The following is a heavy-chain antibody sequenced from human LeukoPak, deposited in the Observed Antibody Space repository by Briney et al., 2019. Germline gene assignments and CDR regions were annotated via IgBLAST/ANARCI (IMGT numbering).Heavy chain of an antibody. J-gene: IGHJ4*02. Sequence: GGSLRLSCAASGFTFSSYWMSWVRQAPGKGLEWVANIKHDGSAIYYVDSVRGRFTISRDNVKNSLYLQMNSLRADDTAMYYCTKDIQGSRLYSVAFQPDWGQGTLVTVSS. V-gene: IGHV3-7*01. CDR1: GFTFSSYW. D-gene: IGHD2-15*01. CDR2: IKHDGSAI. CDR3: TKDIQGSRLYSVAFQPD.